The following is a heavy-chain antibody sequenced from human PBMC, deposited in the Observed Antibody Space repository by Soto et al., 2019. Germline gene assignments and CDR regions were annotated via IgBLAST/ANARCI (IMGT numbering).Heavy chain of an antibody. V-gene: IGHV4-31*03. J-gene: IGHJ4*02. CDR3: ARVNWNDELVAFDY. CDR1: GGSISSGGYY. D-gene: IGHD1-1*01. CDR2: IYYSGST. Sequence: QVQLQESGPGLVKPSQTLSLTCTVSGGSISSGGYYWSWIRQHPGKGLEWIGYIYYSGSTYYNPSLKSRVTISVHTSKNQFSLNLSSVTAAATAVYYCARVNWNDELVAFDYWGQGTLVTVSS.